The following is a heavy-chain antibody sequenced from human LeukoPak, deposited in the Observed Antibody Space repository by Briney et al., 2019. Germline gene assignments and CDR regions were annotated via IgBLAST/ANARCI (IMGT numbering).Heavy chain of an antibody. CDR2: INTNTGNP. Sequence: AASVKVSCKASGYTFTSYAMNWVRQAPGQGLEWMGWINTNTGNPTYAQGFTGRFVFSLDTSVSTAYLKISSLKAEDTAVYYCAREGDYSTQGSAFDIWGQGTMVTVSS. V-gene: IGHV7-4-1*02. J-gene: IGHJ3*02. CDR3: AREGDYSTQGSAFDI. D-gene: IGHD2-21*01. CDR1: GYTFTSYA.